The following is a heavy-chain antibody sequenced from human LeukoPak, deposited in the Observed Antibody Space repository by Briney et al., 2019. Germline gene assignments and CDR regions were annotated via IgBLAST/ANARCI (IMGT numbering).Heavy chain of an antibody. Sequence: ASVKVSCKASGGTFSSYAISWVRQAPGQGLEWMGGIIPIFGTANYAQKFQGRVTTTADESTSTAHMELSSLRSEDTAVYYCARVYHVLRFLEGSNWFDPWGQGTLVTVSS. D-gene: IGHD3-3*01. CDR3: ARVYHVLRFLEGSNWFDP. V-gene: IGHV1-69*01. J-gene: IGHJ5*02. CDR2: IIPIFGTA. CDR1: GGTFSSYA.